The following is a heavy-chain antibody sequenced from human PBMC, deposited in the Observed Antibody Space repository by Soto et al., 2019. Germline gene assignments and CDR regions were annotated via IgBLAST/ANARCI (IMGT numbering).Heavy chain of an antibody. V-gene: IGHV4-59*01. Sequence: ASETLSLTCTVSGGSFSRNSWTWFRQPPGKGLEWIGYVYNSGSTNYNPSLKSRVTISEDTSKSQFSLKVNSMTAADTAVYYCARYRREAVAGYTLDNWGQGILVTVSS. CDR3: ARYRREAVAGYTLDN. J-gene: IGHJ4*02. CDR1: GGSFSRNS. CDR2: VYNSGST. D-gene: IGHD6-13*01.